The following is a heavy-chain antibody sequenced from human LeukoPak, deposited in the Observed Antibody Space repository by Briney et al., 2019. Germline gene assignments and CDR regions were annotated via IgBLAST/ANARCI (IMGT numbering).Heavy chain of an antibody. J-gene: IGHJ3*02. V-gene: IGHV4-61*05. CDR1: GGSISTSNYY. Sequence: SETLSLTCTVSGGSISTSNYYWGWIRQPPGKGLEWIGNIYYSGSTNYNPSLKSRVTISVDTSKDQFSLKLSSVTAADTAVYYCARVPRSGLDAFDIWGQGTMVTVSS. D-gene: IGHD2-15*01. CDR3: ARVPRSGLDAFDI. CDR2: IYYSGST.